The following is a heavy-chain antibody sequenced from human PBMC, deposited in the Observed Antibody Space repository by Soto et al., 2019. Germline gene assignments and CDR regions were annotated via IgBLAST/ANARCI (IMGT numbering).Heavy chain of an antibody. Sequence: SQTLSITCAISGDSVSSNSAAWNWIRQSPSRGLEWLGRTYYRSKWYNDYAVSVKSRITINPDTSKNQFSLQLNSVTPEDTAVYYCARARWDFWSGYYHAFDIWGQGTMVTVSS. J-gene: IGHJ3*02. V-gene: IGHV6-1*01. D-gene: IGHD3-3*01. CDR3: ARARWDFWSGYYHAFDI. CDR1: GDSVSSNSAA. CDR2: TYYRSKWYN.